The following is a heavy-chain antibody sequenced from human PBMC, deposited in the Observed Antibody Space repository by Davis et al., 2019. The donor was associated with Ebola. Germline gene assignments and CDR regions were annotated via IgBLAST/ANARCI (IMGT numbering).Heavy chain of an antibody. V-gene: IGHV1-69*04. D-gene: IGHD1-1*01. CDR3: ARGGTWNLDYGMDV. Sequence: AASVKVSCKASGGTFSSDGISWVRQAPGHRLEWMGRIIPIVGIATYAPKFQGRVTITSDKSTRTANMEVNRLRSEDTAVYYCARGGTWNLDYGMDVWGQGTTVTVSS. J-gene: IGHJ6*02. CDR2: IIPIVGIA. CDR1: GGTFSSDG.